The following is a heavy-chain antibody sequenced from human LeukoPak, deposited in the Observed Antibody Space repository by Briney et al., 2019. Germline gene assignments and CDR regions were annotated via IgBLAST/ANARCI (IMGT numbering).Heavy chain of an antibody. CDR3: AKDSSGYSYGSFPGY. CDR1: GFTFSSYG. V-gene: IGHV3-33*06. Sequence: GGSLRLSCAASGFTFSSYGMHWVRQAPGKGLEWVAVIWYDGSNKYYADSVKGRFAISRDNSKNTLYLQMNSLRAEDTAVYYCAKDSSGYSYGSFPGYWGQGTLVTVSS. J-gene: IGHJ4*02. CDR2: IWYDGSNK. D-gene: IGHD5-18*01.